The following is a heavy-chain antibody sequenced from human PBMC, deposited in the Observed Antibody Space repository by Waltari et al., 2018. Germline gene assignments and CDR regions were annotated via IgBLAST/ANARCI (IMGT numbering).Heavy chain of an antibody. V-gene: IGHV3-23*03. CDR1: GFTFSSYA. CDR2: IYSGGST. Sequence: VQPGGSLRLSCAASGFTFSSYAMSWVRQAPGKGLEWVSVIYSGGSTYYADSVKGRFTIARDNSKNTLYLQMNSLRAEDTAVYYCAKDIYYDSSGYSTPFDYWGQGTLVTVSS. D-gene: IGHD3-22*01. CDR3: AKDIYYDSSGYSTPFDY. J-gene: IGHJ4*02.